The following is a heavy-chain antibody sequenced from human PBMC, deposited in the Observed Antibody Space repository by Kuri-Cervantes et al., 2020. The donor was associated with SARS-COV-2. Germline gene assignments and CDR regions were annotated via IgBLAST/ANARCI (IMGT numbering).Heavy chain of an antibody. D-gene: IGHD3-22*01. CDR1: GGSISSYY. CDR2: IYYSGST. V-gene: IGHV4-59*01. Sequence: ESLKISCTVSGGSISSYYWSWIRQPPGKGLEWSGYIYYSGSTNYNPSLKSRVTISVDTSKNQFSLKLSSVTAADTAVYYCARVQSPGYYDSSGFDYWGQGTLVTVSS. CDR3: ARVQSPGYYDSSGFDY. J-gene: IGHJ4*02.